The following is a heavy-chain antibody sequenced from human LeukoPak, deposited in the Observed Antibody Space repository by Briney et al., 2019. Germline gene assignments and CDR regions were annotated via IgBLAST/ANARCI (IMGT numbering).Heavy chain of an antibody. CDR2: ISYDGSNK. Sequence: GRSRRLSCAAAGFTFSSYGMHWVRQAPGKGLEWVAVISYDGSNKYYADSVKGRFTISRDNSKNTLYLQMNSLRAEDTAVYYCAKDEGYGDYAVGYWGQGTLVTVSS. V-gene: IGHV3-30*18. J-gene: IGHJ4*02. CDR1: GFTFSSYG. CDR3: AKDEGYGDYAVGY. D-gene: IGHD4-17*01.